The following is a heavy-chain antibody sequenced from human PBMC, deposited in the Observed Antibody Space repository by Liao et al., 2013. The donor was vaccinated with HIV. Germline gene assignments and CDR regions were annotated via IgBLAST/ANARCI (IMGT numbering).Heavy chain of an antibody. V-gene: IGHV4-61*02. CDR1: GGSISSGTDY. D-gene: IGHD2-8*01. J-gene: IGHJ4*02. CDR3: AGWLGNHHGVDS. CDR2: ISTSGST. Sequence: QVQLQESGPGLVKPSQTLSLTCTVSGGSISSGTDYWSWIRQPAGKGLEWIGRISTSGSTNYNPSLKSRVTMSVDTSKNQVSLKLNSVTAADTAVYFCAGWLGNHHGVDSWGQGTLVTVSS.